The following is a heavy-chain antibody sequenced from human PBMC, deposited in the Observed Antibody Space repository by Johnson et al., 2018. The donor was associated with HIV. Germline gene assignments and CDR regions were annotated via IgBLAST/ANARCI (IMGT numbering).Heavy chain of an antibody. V-gene: IGHV3-7*05. D-gene: IGHD2-21*01. Sequence: VQLVESGGGVVQPGRSLGLSCAASGFSFSSYWMTWVRQAPGKGLEWVANINQDATERYYADSVKGSFTISRDNAKNSLFLEVSSLRAEDTAVYYGAKDVVGDGTYPPDALDFWGPGTLVTVSS. J-gene: IGHJ3*01. CDR1: GFSFSSYW. CDR3: AKDVVGDGTYPPDALDF. CDR2: INQDATER.